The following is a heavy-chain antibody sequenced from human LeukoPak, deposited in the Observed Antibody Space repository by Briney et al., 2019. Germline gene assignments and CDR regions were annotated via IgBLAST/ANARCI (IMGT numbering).Heavy chain of an antibody. Sequence: SQTLSLTCSVSGGSFSSGGYYWSWFRQPAGKGLEWIGRIYYSGSTYYNPSLKSRVTISVDTSKNQFSLKLSSVTAADTAVYYCARHSYYYDSSGYYLDDWGRGTLFTFST. J-gene: IGHJ4*02. D-gene: IGHD3-22*01. V-gene: IGHV4-30-2*03. CDR3: ARHSYYYDSSGYYLDD. CDR2: IYYSGST. CDR1: GGSFSSGGYY.